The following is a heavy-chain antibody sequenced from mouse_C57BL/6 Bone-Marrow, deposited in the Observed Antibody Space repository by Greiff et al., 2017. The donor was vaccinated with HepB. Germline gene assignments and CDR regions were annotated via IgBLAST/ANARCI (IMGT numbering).Heavy chain of an antibody. V-gene: IGHV1-78*01. J-gene: IGHJ3*01. CDR3: ASNSNFPWFAY. D-gene: IGHD2-5*01. CDR1: GYTFTDHT. CDR2: IYPRDGST. Sequence: VKVVESDAELVKPGASVKISCKVSGYTFTDHTIHWMKQRPEQGLEWIGYIYPRDGSTKYNEKFKGKATLTADKSSSTAYMQLNSLTSEDSAVYFCASNSNFPWFAYWGQGTLVTVSA.